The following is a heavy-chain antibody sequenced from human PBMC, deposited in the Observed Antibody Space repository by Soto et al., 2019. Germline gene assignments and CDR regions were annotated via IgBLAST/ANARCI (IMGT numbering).Heavy chain of an antibody. CDR2: IYYSGST. CDR1: GGSISSYY. V-gene: IGHV4-59*08. D-gene: IGHD6-19*01. CDR3: TRRTPAVAFDY. Sequence: PSETLSLTCTVSGGSISSYYWRWIRQAPGKGLEWIGYIYYSGSTSYNPSLKSRVAISVETSKNQFSLKLSSVTAADTAVYYCTRRTPAVAFDYWGQGALVTVS. J-gene: IGHJ4*02.